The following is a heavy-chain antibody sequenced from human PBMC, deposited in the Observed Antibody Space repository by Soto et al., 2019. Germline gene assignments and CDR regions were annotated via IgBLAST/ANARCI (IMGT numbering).Heavy chain of an antibody. CDR3: ARVVDFDYFQH. V-gene: IGHV3-74*01. Sequence: EVQLVESGGGLVQPGGSLRLSCAASGFTISSYWMHWVRQAPGKGLVWVSRVNTDGGSTTYADSVKGRFTISRDNAKNTLYLQMSSLRAEDTAVYYCARVVDFDYFQHWGQGTLVTVSS. CDR1: GFTISSYW. J-gene: IGHJ1*01. CDR2: VNTDGGST.